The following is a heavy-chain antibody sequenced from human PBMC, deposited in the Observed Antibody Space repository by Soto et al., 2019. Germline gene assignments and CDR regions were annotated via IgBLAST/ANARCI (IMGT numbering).Heavy chain of an antibody. D-gene: IGHD3-10*01. Sequence: EEQLVASGGGLVQPGGSLRLSCAASGFTLRSYWMSWVRQAPGKGLEWLATIKTDASEKKYVDSVKGRFTVFRDNAKNLLYLQMDSLRAEATAVYYCARDSGYDSGNSVNHYLDGWGRGTMVTVSS. CDR3: ARDSGYDSGNSVNHYLDG. CDR2: IKTDASEK. CDR1: GFTLRSYW. V-gene: IGHV3-7*01. J-gene: IGHJ4*01.